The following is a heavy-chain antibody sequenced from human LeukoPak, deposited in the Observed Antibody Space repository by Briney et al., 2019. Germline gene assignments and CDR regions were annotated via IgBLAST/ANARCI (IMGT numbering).Heavy chain of an antibody. V-gene: IGHV3-48*04. CDR2: ISATGGTI. D-gene: IGHD4-23*01. J-gene: IGHJ4*02. CDR1: EFTFRSYA. CDR3: ARDFSAGGYGGYDYFDY. Sequence: GGSLRLSCAASEFTFRSYAMSWVRQAPGKGLEWVSYISATGGTIYYADSVKGRFTISRDNAKNSLYLQMNSLRVEDTALYYCARDFSAGGYGGYDYFDYWGQGTLVTVSS.